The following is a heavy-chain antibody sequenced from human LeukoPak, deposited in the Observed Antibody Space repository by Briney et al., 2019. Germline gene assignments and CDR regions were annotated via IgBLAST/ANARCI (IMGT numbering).Heavy chain of an antibody. CDR1: GGSISSYY. J-gene: IGHJ4*02. D-gene: IGHD3-22*01. CDR3: ARGFYDSSGYYRDY. CDR2: IYYSGST. Sequence: SETLSLTCTVSGGSISSYYWSWIRQPPGKGLEWIGYIYYSGSTNYNPSLKSRVTISVDTSKNQFSLKLSSVTAAGTAVYYCARGFYDSSGYYRDYWGQGTLVTVSS. V-gene: IGHV4-59*08.